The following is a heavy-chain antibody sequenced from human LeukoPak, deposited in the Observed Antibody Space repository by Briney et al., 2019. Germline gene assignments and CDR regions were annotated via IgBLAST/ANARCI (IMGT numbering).Heavy chain of an antibody. V-gene: IGHV1-2*02. D-gene: IGHD3-10*01. CDR1: GYTFTSYD. CDR2: MNPNSGGT. J-gene: IGHJ4*02. CDR3: ARVANYYGSGLDY. Sequence: GASVKVSCKASGYTFTSYDINWVRQATGQGLEWMGWMNPNSGGTNYAQKFQGRVTMTRDTSISTAYMELSRLRSDDTAVYYCARVANYYGSGLDYWGQGTLVTVSS.